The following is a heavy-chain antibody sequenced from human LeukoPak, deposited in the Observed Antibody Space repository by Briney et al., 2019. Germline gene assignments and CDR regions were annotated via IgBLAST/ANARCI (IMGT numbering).Heavy chain of an antibody. D-gene: IGHD3-16*01. CDR2: INPSGGST. CDR1: GYTFTSYY. CDR3: AREAGGGRNWFDT. J-gene: IGHJ5*02. Sequence: ASEKVSCKASGYTFTSYYMHWVRQAPGQGLEWMGIINPSGGSTSYAQKFQGRVTMTRDMSTSTVYMELSSLRSEDTAVYYCAREAGGGRNWFDTWGPGTLVTVSS. V-gene: IGHV1-46*01.